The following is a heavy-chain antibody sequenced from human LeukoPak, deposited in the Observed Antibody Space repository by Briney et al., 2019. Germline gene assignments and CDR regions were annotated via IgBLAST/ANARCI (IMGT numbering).Heavy chain of an antibody. CDR2: ISGSGGST. CDR3: AKIPIVVVPAAAEPWFDY. Sequence: PGGSLRLSCAASGFTFSSYAMSWVRQAPGKGLEWVSAISGSGGSTYYADSVKGRFTISRDNSKNTLYLQMNSLRAEDTAVYYCAKIPIVVVPAAAEPWFDYWGQGTLVTVSS. V-gene: IGHV3-23*01. CDR1: GFTFSSYA. J-gene: IGHJ4*02. D-gene: IGHD2-2*01.